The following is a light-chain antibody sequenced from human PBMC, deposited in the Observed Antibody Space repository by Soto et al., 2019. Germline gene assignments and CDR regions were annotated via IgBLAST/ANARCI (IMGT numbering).Light chain of an antibody. CDR1: QRVLHTSSTKTS. V-gene: IGKV4-1*01. J-gene: IGKJ4*01. CDR3: QQSQSSPLT. CDR2: WAS. Sequence: DIVMTQSPDSLAVSLGERATINCKSSQRVLHTSSTKTSLAWYQQKPGHPPKVLIYWASTRESGGPDRFRGSGPGTDFTLTISDRQAEDGAVYYWQQSQSSPLTGGGGTKVEIK.